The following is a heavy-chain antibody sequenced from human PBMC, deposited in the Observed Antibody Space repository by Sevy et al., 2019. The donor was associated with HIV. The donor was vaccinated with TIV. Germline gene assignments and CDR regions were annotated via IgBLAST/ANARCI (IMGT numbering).Heavy chain of an antibody. D-gene: IGHD6-13*01. CDR3: ARDGGYSIKWYPLY. J-gene: IGHJ4*01. CDR1: DFAFSSHA. Sequence: GGSLRLSCAASDFAFSSHAMHWVRQAPGKGLEWVATISYEGTETFYAASVGGRFTISRDNSKNMLSLQINSLRPEDTTVYYCARDGGYSIKWYPLYWGHGTLVTVSS. CDR2: ISYEGTET. V-gene: IGHV3-30-3*01.